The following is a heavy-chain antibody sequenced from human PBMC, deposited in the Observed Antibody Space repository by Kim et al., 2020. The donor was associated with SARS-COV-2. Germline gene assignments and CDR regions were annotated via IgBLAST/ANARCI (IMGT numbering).Heavy chain of an antibody. CDR2: IKSKTDGGTT. Sequence: GGSLRLSCAASGFTFSNAWMSWVRQAPGKGLEWVGRIKSKTDGGTTDYAAPVKGRFTISRDDSKNTLYLQMNSLKTEDTAVYYCSTNTTYGSGSYYYYYYGMEVWGQGTTVTVSS. V-gene: IGHV3-15*01. D-gene: IGHD3-10*01. CDR3: STNTTYGSGSYYYYYYGMEV. J-gene: IGHJ6*02. CDR1: GFTFSNAW.